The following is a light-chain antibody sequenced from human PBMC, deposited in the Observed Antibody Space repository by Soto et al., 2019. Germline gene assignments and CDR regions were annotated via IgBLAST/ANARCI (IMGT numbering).Light chain of an antibody. J-gene: IGKJ2*02. CDR2: KAS. CDR1: QSISSW. CDR3: QQYNSYPGT. V-gene: IGKV1-5*03. Sequence: DIQMTQSPSTLSASVGDRVTITCRASQSISSWLTWYQQKPGKAPKLLIYKASSLESGVPSRFSGSGSGTEFTLTISSLQPDDFATYYCQQYNSYPGTFGQGTKLEIK.